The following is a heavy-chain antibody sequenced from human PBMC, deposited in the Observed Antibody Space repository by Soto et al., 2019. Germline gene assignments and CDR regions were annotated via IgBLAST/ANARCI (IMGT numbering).Heavy chain of an antibody. Sequence: PGESLKISCKASGYNFTAFRIHWVRQMPGKGLEWLGKIDPSDSYTNYSPSFEGHVTISTDNSITTAYLQWSSLRASDTALYFCARVHKNWFDSWAQGTMVTVSS. J-gene: IGHJ5*01. CDR3: ARVHKNWFDS. CDR2: IDPSDSYT. CDR1: GYNFTAFR. V-gene: IGHV5-10-1*01.